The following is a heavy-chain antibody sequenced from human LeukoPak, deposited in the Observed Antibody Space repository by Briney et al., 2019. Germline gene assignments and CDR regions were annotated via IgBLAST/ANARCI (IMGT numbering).Heavy chain of an antibody. J-gene: IGHJ4*02. CDR2: ISPNSGGT. Sequence: ASVKVSCKASGYSFSGHYMHWVRQAPGQGPEWMGWISPNSGGTNYAQKFQGRVTMTRDTSISTAYMELNRLRSDDTAVYYCARALDHSGGGYLYYFDYWGQGTLVTVSS. CDR3: ARALDHSGGGYLYYFDY. V-gene: IGHV1-2*02. CDR1: GYSFSGHY. D-gene: IGHD2-15*01.